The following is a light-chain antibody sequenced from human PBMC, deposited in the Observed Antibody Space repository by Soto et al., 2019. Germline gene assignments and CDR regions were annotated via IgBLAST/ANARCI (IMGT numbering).Light chain of an antibody. CDR1: SSDVGGYNY. CDR2: EVV. J-gene: IGLJ2*01. Sequence: QSVLTQPASVSGSPGQSITISCTGTSSDVGGYNYVSWYQQYPGKAPKLIIYEVVNRPSGVSSRFSGSKSGNTASLTISGLQAEDEADFYCSSYTGSYTLVVFGGGTKLTVL. V-gene: IGLV2-14*01. CDR3: SSYTGSYTLVV.